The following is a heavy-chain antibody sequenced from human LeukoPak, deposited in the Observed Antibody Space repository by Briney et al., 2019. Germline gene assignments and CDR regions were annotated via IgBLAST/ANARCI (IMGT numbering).Heavy chain of an antibody. CDR2: ISYDGSNK. D-gene: IGHD1-1*01. CDR3: VVAFVSLAGTSY. Sequence: GGSLRLSCEPSGFTFSSHGMHWVRQAPGKGLEWVAVISYDGSNKYYPDSVKGRFTISRDNSKNTLYLQMNSLRAEDTAVYYCVVAFVSLAGTSYWGQGTLVTVSS. CDR1: GFTFSSHG. V-gene: IGHV3-30*03. J-gene: IGHJ4*02.